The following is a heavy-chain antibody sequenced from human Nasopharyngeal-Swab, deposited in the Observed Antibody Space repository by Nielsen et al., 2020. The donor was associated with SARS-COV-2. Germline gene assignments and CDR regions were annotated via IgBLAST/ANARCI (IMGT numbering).Heavy chain of an antibody. CDR3: ARDLSIGRYFDLYGMDV. V-gene: IGHV3-48*02. D-gene: IGHD3-9*01. J-gene: IGHJ6*02. CDR1: GFPYGSYS. Sequence: GESLKLSWASSGFPYGSYSMNWVRRAPGKELRWVSYISSSSTIYYADSVKGRFTISRDNAKNSLYLQMNSLRDEDTAVYYCARDLSIGRYFDLYGMDVWGQGTMVTVSS. CDR2: ISSSSTI.